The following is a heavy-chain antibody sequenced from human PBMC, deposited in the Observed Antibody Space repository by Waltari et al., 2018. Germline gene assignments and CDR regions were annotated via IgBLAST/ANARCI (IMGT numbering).Heavy chain of an antibody. V-gene: IGHV3-21*01. Sequence: EVQLVESGGGLVKPGGSLRLSCTASGFTFSSYSMNWVRQAPGKGLEWVSSISSSSGYIYYADSLKGRFTISRDDAKNSLYLQMNSLRAEDTAVYYCARDVAAAGDFDYWGQGTLVTVSS. J-gene: IGHJ4*02. D-gene: IGHD6-13*01. CDR2: ISSSSGYI. CDR3: ARDVAAAGDFDY. CDR1: GFTFSSYS.